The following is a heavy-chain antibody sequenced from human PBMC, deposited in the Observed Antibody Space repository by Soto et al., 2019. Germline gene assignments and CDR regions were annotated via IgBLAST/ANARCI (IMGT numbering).Heavy chain of an antibody. J-gene: IGHJ6*03. Sequence: GGSLRLSCAASGFTFSSYCMHWVRQAPGKGLEWVSAINGSGGSTHYADSVKGRFTISRDNSKNTLYLQMNSLRAEDTAVYYCAKGAVVVPAAMLYYYYMDVWGKGTTVTVSS. V-gene: IGHV3-23*01. CDR1: GFTFSSYC. CDR3: AKGAVVVPAAMLYYYYMDV. D-gene: IGHD2-2*01. CDR2: INGSGGST.